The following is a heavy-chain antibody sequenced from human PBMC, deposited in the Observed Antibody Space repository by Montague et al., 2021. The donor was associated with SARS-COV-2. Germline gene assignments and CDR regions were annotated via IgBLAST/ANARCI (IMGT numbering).Heavy chain of an antibody. CDR3: ARVRGNTSFGVVIISAFDI. CDR2: IYYSGST. D-gene: IGHD3-3*01. Sequence: SETLSLTCTVSGGSISSYYWSWIRQPPGKGLEWIGYIYYSGSTNYNPSLKSRVTISVDTSKNQFSLKLSSVTAADTAVYYCARVRGNTSFGVVIISAFDIRGQGKMGTGSS. J-gene: IGHJ3*02. CDR1: GGSISSYY. V-gene: IGHV4-59*01.